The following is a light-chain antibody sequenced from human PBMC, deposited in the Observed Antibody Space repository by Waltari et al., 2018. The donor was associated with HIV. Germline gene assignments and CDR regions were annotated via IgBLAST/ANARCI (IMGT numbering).Light chain of an antibody. J-gene: IGKJ3*01. V-gene: IGKV3-20*01. Sequence: EIVLTQSPGTLSLSPGETTTLSCRTRRSVSSSYLAWYQQKLGQAPRLFIYGTSSRATGIPDRFSGSGSGTDFSLTISRLELEDFAVYYCQQYGDSLTFGPGTKVDIK. CDR1: RSVSSSY. CDR2: GTS. CDR3: QQYGDSLT.